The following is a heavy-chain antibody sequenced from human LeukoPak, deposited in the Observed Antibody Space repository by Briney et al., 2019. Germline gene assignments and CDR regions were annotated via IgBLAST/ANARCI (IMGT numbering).Heavy chain of an antibody. V-gene: IGHV4-39*07. CDR3: ARGIAVAEGY. J-gene: IGHJ4*02. CDR2: INHSGST. Sequence: SETLSLTCTVSGGSISSGSYYWSWIRQPPGKGLEWIGEINHSGSTNYNPSLKSRVTISVDTSKNQFSLKLSSVTAADTAVYYCARGIAVAEGYWGQGTLVTVSS. CDR1: GGSISSGSYY. D-gene: IGHD6-19*01.